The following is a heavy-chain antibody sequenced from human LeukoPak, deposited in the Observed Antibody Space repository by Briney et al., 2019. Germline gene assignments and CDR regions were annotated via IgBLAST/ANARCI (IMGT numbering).Heavy chain of an antibody. V-gene: IGHV3-23*01. J-gene: IGHJ4*02. CDR1: GFTFSSYG. CDR2: ISGSGGST. Sequence: PGGSLRLSCAASGFTFSSYGMSWVRQAPGKGLEWVSAISGSGGSTYYADSVKGRFTISRDNSKNTLYLQMNSLRAEDTAVYYCAKGRSSWYDFFDYWGQGTLVTVSS. CDR3: AKGRSSWYDFFDY. D-gene: IGHD6-13*01.